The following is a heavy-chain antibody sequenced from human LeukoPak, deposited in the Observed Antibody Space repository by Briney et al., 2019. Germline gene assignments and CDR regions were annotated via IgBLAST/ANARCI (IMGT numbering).Heavy chain of an antibody. CDR2: INHSGST. J-gene: IGHJ5*02. V-gene: IGHV4-34*01. Sequence: SETLSLTCTVSGGSISSYYWSWIRQPPGKGLEWIGEINHSGSTNYNPSLKSRVTISVDTSKNQFSLKLSSVTAADTAVYYCARGASGWFDPWGQGTLVTVSS. D-gene: IGHD7-27*01. CDR1: GGSISSYY. CDR3: ARGASGWFDP.